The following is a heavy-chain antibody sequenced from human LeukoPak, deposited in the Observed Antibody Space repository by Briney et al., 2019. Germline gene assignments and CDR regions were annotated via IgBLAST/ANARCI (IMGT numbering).Heavy chain of an antibody. J-gene: IGHJ4*02. CDR2: ISYDGSNK. Sequence: GGSLRLSCAASGFTFSSYAMHWVRQAPGKGLEWVAVISYDGSNKYYADSVKGRFTISRDNSKNTLYLQMNSLRAEDTAVYYCARDGIWFGREKLVYFDYWGKGTLVPVS. V-gene: IGHV3-30-3*01. CDR1: GFTFSSYA. CDR3: ARDGIWFGREKLVYFDY. D-gene: IGHD3-10*01.